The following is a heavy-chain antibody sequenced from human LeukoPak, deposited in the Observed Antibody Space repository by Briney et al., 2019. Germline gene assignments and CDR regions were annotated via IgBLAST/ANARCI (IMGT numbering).Heavy chain of an antibody. CDR3: ARDSDDDYGGSLFFDY. CDR2: IYYSGST. D-gene: IGHD4-23*01. Sequence: SETPSLTCTVSGGSISSYYWSWIRQPPGKGLEWIGYIYYSGSTNYNPSLKSRVTISVDTSKNQFSLKLSSVTAADTAVYYCARDSDDDYGGSLFFDYWGQGTLVTVSS. J-gene: IGHJ4*02. CDR1: GGSISSYY. V-gene: IGHV4-59*01.